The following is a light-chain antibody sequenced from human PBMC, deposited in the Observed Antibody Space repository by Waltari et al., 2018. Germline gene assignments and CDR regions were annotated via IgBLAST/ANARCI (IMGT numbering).Light chain of an antibody. CDR1: SSDVGSYKL. J-gene: IGLJ2*01. CDR2: ADS. V-gene: IGLV2-23*01. CDR3: CSYAGSSTVK. Sequence: QSALTQPASVSGSPGQSITISCTGTSSDVGSYKLVSWYQQHPGKAPRLLIYADSNRPSGSSNRFSGSKPGNTASLTISGRQAEDEAAYYCCSYAGSSTVKFGEGTYLTVL.